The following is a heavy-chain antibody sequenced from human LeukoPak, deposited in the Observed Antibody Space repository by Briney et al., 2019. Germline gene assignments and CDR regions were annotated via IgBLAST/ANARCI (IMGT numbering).Heavy chain of an antibody. CDR2: IKQDGSEK. J-gene: IGHJ4*02. CDR3: ARSGSGYFDY. V-gene: IGHV3-7*01. CDR1: GITLSVYW. Sequence: PGGSLRLSCAASGITLSVYWMSWVRQAPGKGLEWVANIKQDGSEKYYRDSVQGRFTISRDNAKNPLYLQMNSLRAEDTAVYYCARSGSGYFDYWGQGSLVTVSS.